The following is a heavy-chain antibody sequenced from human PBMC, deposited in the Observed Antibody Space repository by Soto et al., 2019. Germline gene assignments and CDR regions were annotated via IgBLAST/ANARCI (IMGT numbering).Heavy chain of an antibody. Sequence: SQTLSLTCAISGDSVSSNSAAWNWIRQSPSRGLEWLGRTYYRSKWYNDYAVSVKSRITINPDTSKNQFSLQLNSVTPEDTAVYYCARVGFYDSSGYYYYFDYWGQGTLVTVS. V-gene: IGHV6-1*01. CDR1: GDSVSSNSAA. D-gene: IGHD3-22*01. J-gene: IGHJ4*02. CDR3: ARVGFYDSSGYYYYFDY. CDR2: TYYRSKWYN.